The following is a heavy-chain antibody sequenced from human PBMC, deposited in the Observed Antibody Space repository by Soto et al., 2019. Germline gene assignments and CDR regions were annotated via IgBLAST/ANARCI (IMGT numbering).Heavy chain of an antibody. J-gene: IGHJ4*02. CDR2: ISYDGSNK. V-gene: IGHV3-30*18. CDR3: AKDRLLTATGLADYFDY. D-gene: IGHD5-18*01. Sequence: PGGSLRLSCAASGFTFSSYGMHWVRQAPGKGLEWVAVISYDGSNKYYADSVKGRFTISRDNYKNTLYLQMNSLRAEDTAVYYCAKDRLLTATGLADYFDYWGQGTLVTVSS. CDR1: GFTFSSYG.